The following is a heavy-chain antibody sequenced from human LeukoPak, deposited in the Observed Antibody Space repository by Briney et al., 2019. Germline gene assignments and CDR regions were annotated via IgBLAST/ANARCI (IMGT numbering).Heavy chain of an antibody. Sequence: SETLSLTCAVYGGSFSGYYWSWIRQPPGKGLEWIGEINHSGSTNYNPSLKSRVTISVDTSKNQFSLKLSSVTAADTAVYYCARAGPQRWLRGVDYWGQGTLVTVSS. CDR2: INHSGST. J-gene: IGHJ4*02. V-gene: IGHV4-34*01. D-gene: IGHD5-24*01. CDR3: ARAGPQRWLRGVDY. CDR1: GGSFSGYY.